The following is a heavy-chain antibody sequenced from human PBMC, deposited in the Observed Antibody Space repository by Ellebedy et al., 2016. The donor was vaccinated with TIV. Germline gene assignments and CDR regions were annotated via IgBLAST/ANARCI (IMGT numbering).Heavy chain of an antibody. J-gene: IGHJ6*03. CDR3: ARFSRGAPFVDYLYYMDV. CDR1: GGSISSSSHY. Sequence: MPSETLSLTCTVSGGSISSSSHYWGWIRQPPGKGLEWIGCIHYRGSTYYNPSLTSRVTILVDTSQSQFSLRLRSVTAADTAVYYCARFSRGAPFVDYLYYMDVWGKGTAVTVSS. D-gene: IGHD2-15*01. V-gene: IGHV4-39*07. CDR2: IHYRGST.